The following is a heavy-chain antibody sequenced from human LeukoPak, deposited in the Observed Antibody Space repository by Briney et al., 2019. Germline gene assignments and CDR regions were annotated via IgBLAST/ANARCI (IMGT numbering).Heavy chain of an antibody. J-gene: IGHJ4*02. Sequence: ASVKVSCKASGYTFTTYGLSWVRQAPGQGLEWMGWISTYNGNTNYAQKFQGRVTMTTDTSTSTAYMELRSLRSDDTAVYHCARDPTEDFWSGFYSYFDFWGQGTLVTVSS. V-gene: IGHV1-18*01. CDR2: ISTYNGNT. CDR3: ARDPTEDFWSGFYSYFDF. CDR1: GYTFTTYG. D-gene: IGHD3-3*01.